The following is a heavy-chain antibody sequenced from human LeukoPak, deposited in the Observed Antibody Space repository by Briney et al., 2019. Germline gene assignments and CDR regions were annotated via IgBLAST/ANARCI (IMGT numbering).Heavy chain of an antibody. D-gene: IGHD6-13*01. CDR3: AKDAAAAGFAFDY. J-gene: IGHJ4*02. CDR2: ISGSGGST. Sequence: GGSLRLSCAASGFTFSSYAVSWVRQAPGKGLEWVSAISGSGGSTYYADSVKGRFTISRDNSKNTLYLQMNSLRAEGTAVYYCAKDAAAAGFAFDYWGQGTLVTVSS. V-gene: IGHV3-23*01. CDR1: GFTFSSYA.